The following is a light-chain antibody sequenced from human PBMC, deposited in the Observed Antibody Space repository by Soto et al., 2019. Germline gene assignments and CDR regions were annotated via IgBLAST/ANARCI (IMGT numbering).Light chain of an antibody. Sequence: DIVMTQSPDSLAVSLGERATINCKSSQSVLYSSNNKNYLAWYQQRPGQPPKLLIYWASTRESGVPDRFSGSGSGTDFTLTITSLQAEDVAVDDCQQYESTPPTFGQGTKLEIK. CDR1: QSVLYSSNNKNY. CDR3: QQYESTPPT. V-gene: IGKV4-1*01. CDR2: WAS. J-gene: IGKJ2*01.